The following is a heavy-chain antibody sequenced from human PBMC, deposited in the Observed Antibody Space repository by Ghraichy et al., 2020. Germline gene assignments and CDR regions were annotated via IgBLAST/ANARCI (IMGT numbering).Heavy chain of an antibody. CDR1: GFTFSSYW. J-gene: IGHJ4*02. D-gene: IGHD2-15*01. Sequence: LSLTCAASGFTFSSYWMHWARQVPGKGLVWVSRINSDETDRSYADSVKGRFTISRDNAKNTLYLQMNSLTAEDTAVYYCLRAGRYSDSYSVLDYWGRGTLVTVSS. V-gene: IGHV3-74*01. CDR3: LRAGRYSDSYSVLDY. CDR2: INSDETDR.